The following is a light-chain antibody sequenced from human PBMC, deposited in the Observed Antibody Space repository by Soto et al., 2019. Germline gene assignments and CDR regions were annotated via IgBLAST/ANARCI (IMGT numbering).Light chain of an antibody. CDR3: AAWDDSLSGFVV. J-gene: IGLJ2*01. CDR2: RNN. CDR1: SANVGSNH. Sequence: QSVLTQPPSASGTPGPRVTISCSGSSANVGSNHVYWYQHLPGTAPKLLIYRNNQRPSGVPDRFSGSKSGTSASLAISGLRSEDEADYYCAAWDDSLSGFVVFGGGTKLTVL. V-gene: IGLV1-47*01.